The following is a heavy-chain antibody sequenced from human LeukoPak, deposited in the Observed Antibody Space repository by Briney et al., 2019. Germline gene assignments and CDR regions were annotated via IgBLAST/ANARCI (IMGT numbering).Heavy chain of an antibody. CDR1: GYTFTSYG. Sequence: ASVKVSCKASGYTFTSYGISWVRQAPGQGLEWMGWISAYNGNTNYAQKLQGRVTMTTDTSTSTAYMELRSLRSDDTAVYYCARSEYCSSTSCFDAFDIWGQGTMVTVSS. CDR3: ARSEYCSSTSCFDAFDI. V-gene: IGHV1-18*01. D-gene: IGHD2-2*01. J-gene: IGHJ3*02. CDR2: ISAYNGNT.